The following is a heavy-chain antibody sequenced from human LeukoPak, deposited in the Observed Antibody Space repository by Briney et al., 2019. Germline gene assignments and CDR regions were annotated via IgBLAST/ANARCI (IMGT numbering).Heavy chain of an antibody. D-gene: IGHD4/OR15-4a*01. CDR1: GFAFTSSA. J-gene: IGHJ4*02. Sequence: SVKVSCKASGFAFTSSAMQWVRQARGQRLEWIGWIVVGSGNTNYAQKFQERVTITRDMSTSTAYMELSSLRSEDTAVYYCAAIPYYDYGGIYYFDYWGQGTLVTVSS. V-gene: IGHV1-58*02. CDR2: IVVGSGNT. CDR3: AAIPYYDYGGIYYFDY.